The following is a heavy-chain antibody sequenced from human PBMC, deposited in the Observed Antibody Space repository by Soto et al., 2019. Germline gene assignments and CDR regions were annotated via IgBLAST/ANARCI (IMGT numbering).Heavy chain of an antibody. D-gene: IGHD4-17*01. CDR3: AKRTTVTWVWGMDV. Sequence: GGSLRLSCAASGFTFSSYAMSWVRQAPGKGLEWVSAISGSGGSTYYADSVKGRFTISRDNSKNTLYLQMNSLRAEDTAVYYCAKRTTVTWVWGMDVWGQGTTVTVS. CDR2: ISGSGGST. J-gene: IGHJ6*02. CDR1: GFTFSSYA. V-gene: IGHV3-23*01.